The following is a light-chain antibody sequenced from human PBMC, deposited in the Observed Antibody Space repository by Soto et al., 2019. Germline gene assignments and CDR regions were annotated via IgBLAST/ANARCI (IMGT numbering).Light chain of an antibody. J-gene: IGKJ1*01. CDR1: QSVSSY. CDR2: DAS. V-gene: IGKV3-11*01. CDR3: QQRANWPWT. Sequence: EIVLTQSPATLSLSPGERATLSCRASQSVSSYLGWYQQKPGQAPRLLIYDASNRATGVPARFSGSGSVTDFTLTISSLEPEDFAVYYCQQRANWPWTFGQGTKVEI.